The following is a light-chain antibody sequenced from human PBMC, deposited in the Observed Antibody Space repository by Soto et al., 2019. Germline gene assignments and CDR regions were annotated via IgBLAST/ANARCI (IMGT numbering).Light chain of an antibody. CDR3: QQSYSTPWT. V-gene: IGKV1-39*01. J-gene: IGKJ1*01. CDR1: QSISSY. CDR2: GAS. Sequence: DIQMTQSHSTLSASVGDTVTMSCRASQSISSYLNWYQQKPGKAPKLLFYGASSLQSGVPSRFSGSGSGTDFTLTITSLQPEDFATYYCQQSYSTPWTFGQGTKVDI.